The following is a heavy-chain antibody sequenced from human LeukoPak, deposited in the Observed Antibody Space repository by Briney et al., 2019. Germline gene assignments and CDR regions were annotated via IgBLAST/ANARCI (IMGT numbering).Heavy chain of an antibody. CDR3: ARESIAAAGRDYYYYYMDV. J-gene: IGHJ6*03. CDR1: GFTFSSYW. D-gene: IGHD6-13*01. CDR2: INSDGSST. V-gene: IGHV3-74*01. Sequence: GGSLRLSCAASGFTFSSYWMHWVRQAPGKGLVWVSRINSDGSSTSYADSVEGRFTISRDNAKNTLYLQMNSLRAEDTAVYYCARESIAAAGRDYYYYYMDVWGKGTTVTISS.